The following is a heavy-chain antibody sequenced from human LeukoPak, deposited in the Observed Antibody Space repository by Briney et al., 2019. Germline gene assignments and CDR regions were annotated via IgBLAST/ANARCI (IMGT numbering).Heavy chain of an antibody. CDR2: ISNNGDST. J-gene: IGHJ4*02. CDR1: GFTFSSSS. Sequence: GGSLRLSCAASGFTFSSSSMNWVRQAPGKGLEFVSGISNNGDSTYYGDSVKGRFTISRDNSKNSLYLQMNSLRTEDTALYYCAKGEYYYDSEPDYWGQGTLVTVSS. V-gene: IGHV3-64*04. D-gene: IGHD3-22*01. CDR3: AKGEYYYDSEPDY.